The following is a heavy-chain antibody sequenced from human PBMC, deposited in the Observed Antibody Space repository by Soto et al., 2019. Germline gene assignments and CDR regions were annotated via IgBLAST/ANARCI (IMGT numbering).Heavy chain of an antibody. CDR2: ISAYNGNT. CDR3: ARELRFLEWLQFDP. CDR1: GYTFTSYG. D-gene: IGHD3-3*01. J-gene: IGHJ5*02. Sequence: ASVKVSCKASGYTFTSYGISWVQQAPGQGLEWMGWISAYNGNTNYAQKLQGRVTMTTDTSTSTAYMELRSLRSDDTAVYYCARELRFLEWLQFDPWGQGTLVTVSS. V-gene: IGHV1-18*01.